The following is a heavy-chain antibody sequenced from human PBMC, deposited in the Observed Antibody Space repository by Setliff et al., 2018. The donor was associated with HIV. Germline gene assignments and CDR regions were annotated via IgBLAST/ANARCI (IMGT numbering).Heavy chain of an antibody. J-gene: IGHJ4*02. CDR1: GLTFNHYG. V-gene: IGHV1-18*01. CDR3: ARDLFRRVGPFQPPGY. CDR2: ISAYNGDT. Sequence: GASVKVSCKTSGLTFNHYGITWVRQAPGQGLEWMGWISAYNGDTKYSQTFQGRVTMTTDTSTATAFMELRSLRSDDTAVYYCARDLFRRVGPFQPPGYWGQGTLVTVSS. D-gene: IGHD1-26*01.